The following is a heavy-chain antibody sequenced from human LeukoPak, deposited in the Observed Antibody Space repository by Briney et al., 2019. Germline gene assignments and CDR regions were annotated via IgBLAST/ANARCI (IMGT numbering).Heavy chain of an antibody. CDR1: GFTISSYW. CDR2: INSDGTST. J-gene: IGHJ4*02. D-gene: IGHD2-21*01. CDR3: VRDPKDWSTRPDY. V-gene: IGHV3-74*01. Sequence: PGGSLRLSCAASGFTISSYWMHWVRQAPGKGLVWVSRINSDGTSTTYADSVKGRFTISRDTAKNTLYLQMNSLRTEDTAVYYCVRDPKDWSTRPDYWGQGTLVTVSS.